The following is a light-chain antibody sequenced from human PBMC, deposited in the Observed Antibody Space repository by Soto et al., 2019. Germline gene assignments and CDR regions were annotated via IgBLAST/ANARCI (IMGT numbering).Light chain of an antibody. CDR3: SSYTGSRTYVV. CDR2: DVN. Sequence: QSVLTQPAAVSGSPGQSITISCTGTSSDVGGYNYVSWYQQHPGKAPKLIIYDVNNRPSGVSNRFSGSKSGNTASLTNSGLQAEDEADYYCSSYTGSRTYVVFGGGTKVTVL. V-gene: IGLV2-14*01. J-gene: IGLJ2*01. CDR1: SSDVGGYNY.